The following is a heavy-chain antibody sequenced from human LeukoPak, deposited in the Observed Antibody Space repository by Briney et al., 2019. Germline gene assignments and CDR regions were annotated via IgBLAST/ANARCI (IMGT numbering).Heavy chain of an antibody. CDR2: ISGSGHNT. CDR1: GFTFSNFA. Sequence: GGSLRLSCAASGFTFSNFAMSWVRQAPGKGLEWVSAISGSGHNTYHADSVKGRFTISRDNSKNTLYLQMNSPRAGDTALYFCATDRVHPSNEPTNFHSWGQGTLVTVSS. CDR3: ATDRVHPSNEPTNFHS. J-gene: IGHJ4*02. V-gene: IGHV3-23*01. D-gene: IGHD4-11*01.